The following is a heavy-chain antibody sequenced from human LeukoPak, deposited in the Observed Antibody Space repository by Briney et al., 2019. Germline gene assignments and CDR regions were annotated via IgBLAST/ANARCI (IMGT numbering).Heavy chain of an antibody. CDR2: IHYDGNNK. Sequence: GGSLRLSCAASGFSFSSSAMHWIRQAPGKGLDWVAFIHYDGNNKYYADSVKGRFTISRDNSKNTLYLQMNSLRAEDSAVYYCAKGIDYYGSGSKEDYWGQGTLVTVSS. CDR3: AKGIDYYGSGSKEDY. J-gene: IGHJ4*02. D-gene: IGHD3-10*01. CDR1: GFSFSSSA. V-gene: IGHV3-30*02.